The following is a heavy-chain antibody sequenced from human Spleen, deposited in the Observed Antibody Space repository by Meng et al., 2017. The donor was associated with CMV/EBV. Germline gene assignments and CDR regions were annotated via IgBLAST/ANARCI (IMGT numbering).Heavy chain of an antibody. Sequence: SVKVSCKASGGTFSSYAISWVRQAPGQGLEWMGGIIPIFGTANYAQRFQGRVTMTEDTSTDTSYMELSSLISEDTAVYYCATAVTPGFRNLIFIYGMDVWGQGTTVTVSS. D-gene: IGHD4-23*01. J-gene: IGHJ6*02. CDR2: IIPIFGTA. CDR1: GGTFSSYA. CDR3: ATAVTPGFRNLIFIYGMDV. V-gene: IGHV1-69*06.